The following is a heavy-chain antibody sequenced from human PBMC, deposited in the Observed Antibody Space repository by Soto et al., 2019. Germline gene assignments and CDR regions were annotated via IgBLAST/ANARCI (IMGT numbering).Heavy chain of an antibody. D-gene: IGHD3-22*01. Sequence: PSETLSLTCTVSGGSVSSYYWSWIRQPPGKGLEWIGYIYYSGSTYYNPSLKSRVTISVDTSKNQFSLKLSSVTAADTAVYYCARTADYYDSSGYPFDYWGQGTLVTVSS. V-gene: IGHV4-59*08. J-gene: IGHJ4*02. CDR2: IYYSGST. CDR1: GGSVSSYY. CDR3: ARTADYYDSSGYPFDY.